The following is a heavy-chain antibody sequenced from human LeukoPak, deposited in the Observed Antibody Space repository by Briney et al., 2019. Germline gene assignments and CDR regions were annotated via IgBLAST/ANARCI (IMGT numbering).Heavy chain of an antibody. J-gene: IGHJ6*02. Sequence: ASVKVSCKASGYTFTSYDINWVRQATGRGLEWMGWMNPNSGNTGYAQKFQGRVTMTRNTSISTAYMELSSLRSEDTAVYYCARARSTYYDFWSGYYNNYYGMDVWGQGTTVTVSS. V-gene: IGHV1-8*01. CDR1: GYTFTSYD. CDR3: ARARSTYYDFWSGYYNNYYGMDV. D-gene: IGHD3-3*01. CDR2: MNPNSGNT.